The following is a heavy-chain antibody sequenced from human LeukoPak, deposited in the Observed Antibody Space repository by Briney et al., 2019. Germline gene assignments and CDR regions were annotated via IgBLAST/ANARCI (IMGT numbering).Heavy chain of an antibody. CDR1: GGTFSSYA. D-gene: IGHD2-15*01. CDR2: IIPILGIA. J-gene: IGHJ4*02. V-gene: IGHV1-69*10. Sequence: GASVKVSCKASGGTFSSYAISWVRQAPGQGLEWMGGIIPILGIANYAQKFQGRVTITADKSTSTAYMELSSLRSEDTAVYYCARSDLGYCSGGSCYPLPDWGQGTLVTVSS. CDR3: ARSDLGYCSGGSCYPLPD.